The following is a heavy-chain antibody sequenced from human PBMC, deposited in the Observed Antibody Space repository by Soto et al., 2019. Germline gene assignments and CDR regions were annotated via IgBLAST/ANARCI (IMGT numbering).Heavy chain of an antibody. D-gene: IGHD5-18*01. CDR3: ARAHYDRGYPYGAAIDS. J-gene: IGHJ4*02. Sequence: QITLKESSPTLVKPTQTLTLTCTVSGFSLSNDRVGVGWIRQPPGKALEWLGLIYWDGDKRYSPSVMSRLTITQDTSRNQVVLTMTNMDPADTATYYCARAHYDRGYPYGAAIDSWGQGTLVTVSS. V-gene: IGHV2-5*02. CDR1: GFSLSNDRVG. CDR2: IYWDGDK.